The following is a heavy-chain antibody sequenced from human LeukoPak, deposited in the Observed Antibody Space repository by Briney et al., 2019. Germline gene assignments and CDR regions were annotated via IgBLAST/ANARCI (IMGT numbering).Heavy chain of an antibody. V-gene: IGHV3-13*01. J-gene: IGHJ2*01. CDR1: GFSFSSYD. D-gene: IGHD3-22*01. CDR2: IGNGADT. CDR3: ARGFDYYDSSAYYRNYYFDL. Sequence: GGSLRLSCAASGFSFSSYDMHWVRQAPGGGLEWVSCIGNGADTHYAASVKGRFTISRENAKNSFFLQMNSLRAGDTAVYFCARGFDYYDSSAYYRNYYFDLWGRGTLVTVSS.